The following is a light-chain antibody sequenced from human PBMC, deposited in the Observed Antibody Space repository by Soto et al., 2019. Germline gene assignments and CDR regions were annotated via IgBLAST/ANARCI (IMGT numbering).Light chain of an antibody. J-gene: IGKJ1*01. CDR1: QSVSSSY. CDR3: QQYDRSPMT. CDR2: GAS. V-gene: IGKV3-20*01. Sequence: EIVLTQSPGTLSLSPGERATLSCRASQSVSSSYLAWYQQKPGQAPRLLIYGASSRATGIPDRFSGSGSGTDFTLTISRLEPEDFAVYYCQQYDRSPMTVGQGTKVDIK.